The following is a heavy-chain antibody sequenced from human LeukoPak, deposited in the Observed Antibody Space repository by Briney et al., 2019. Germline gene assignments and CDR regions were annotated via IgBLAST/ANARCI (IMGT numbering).Heavy chain of an antibody. CDR1: GFTFSSYS. CDR2: ISSSSSYI. CDR3: ARPRGCGSARCNNFDY. J-gene: IGHJ4*02. V-gene: IGHV3-21*01. D-gene: IGHD2-2*01. Sequence: GGSLRLSCAASGFTFSSYSMNWVRQAPGKGLEWVSSISSSSSYIYYADSVKGRFTISRDNAKNSLYLQMNNLRAEDTAVYYCARPRGCGSARCNNFDYWGQGTLVTVSS.